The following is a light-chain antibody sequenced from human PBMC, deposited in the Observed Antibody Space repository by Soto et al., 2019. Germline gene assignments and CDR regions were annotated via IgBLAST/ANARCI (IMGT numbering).Light chain of an antibody. CDR2: GAS. Sequence: DIQITQSPLTLSASIGDRVTITCRASQSINNWLAWYQQKPGKPPKLLLYGASSRDSGVPPRFSGSGSGTEFTLTISSLQPDDFANYYCQQYNRYSGMFGQGTKV. CDR3: QQYNRYSGM. V-gene: IGKV1-5*01. CDR1: QSINNW. J-gene: IGKJ1*01.